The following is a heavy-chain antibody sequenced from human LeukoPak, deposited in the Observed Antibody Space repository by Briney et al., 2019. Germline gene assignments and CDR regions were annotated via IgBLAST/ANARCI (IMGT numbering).Heavy chain of an antibody. D-gene: IGHD3-9*01. CDR2: ISSSSSYT. J-gene: IGHJ3*02. Sequence: GGSLRLSCAASGFTFSDYYVSWVRQAPGKGLEWVSYISSSSSYTNYADSVKGRFTISRDNAKNSLYLQMNSLRAEDTAVYYCARDGYYDILTGYPIWGQGTMATVSS. CDR3: ARDGYYDILTGYPI. CDR1: GFTFSDYY. V-gene: IGHV3-11*05.